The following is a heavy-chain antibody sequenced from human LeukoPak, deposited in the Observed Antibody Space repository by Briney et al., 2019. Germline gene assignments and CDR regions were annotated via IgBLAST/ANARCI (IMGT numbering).Heavy chain of an antibody. CDR3: ARERRTYSGSHRPPNWFDP. Sequence: GASVKVSCKAPGYTFTGYYMHWVRQAPGQGLEWMGWINPNSGGTNYAQKFQGWVTMTRDTSISTAYMELSRLRSDDTAVYYCARERRTYSGSHRPPNWFDPWGQGTLVTVSS. J-gene: IGHJ5*02. CDR2: INPNSGGT. V-gene: IGHV1-2*04. CDR1: GYTFTGYY. D-gene: IGHD1-26*01.